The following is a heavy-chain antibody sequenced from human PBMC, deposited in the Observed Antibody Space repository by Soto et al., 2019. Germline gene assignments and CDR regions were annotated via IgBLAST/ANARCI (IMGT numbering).Heavy chain of an antibody. CDR1: GGSMRNYF. CDR2: VYHTGRT. V-gene: IGHV4-59*01. Sequence: LSLTCTVSGGSMRNYFWTWIRQPPGKGLEWIGYVYHTGRTSYNPSLKSRVSISMDTSKNQFSLNLDSVTAADTAVYFCARDFAYFDSWGQGTLVTVSS. CDR3: ARDFAYFDS. J-gene: IGHJ4*02. D-gene: IGHD3-3*01.